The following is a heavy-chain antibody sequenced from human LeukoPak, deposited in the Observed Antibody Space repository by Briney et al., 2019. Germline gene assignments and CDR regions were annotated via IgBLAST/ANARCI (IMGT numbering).Heavy chain of an antibody. J-gene: IGHJ4*01. CDR2: MNSAGTTI. V-gene: IGHV3-74*01. D-gene: IGHD1-1*01. Sequence: GGSLRLSCAASGFTISGFWMHWVRQVPGEGLVWVARMNSAGTTINYADSVKGRLTISRDNVRSTLHLQMNNLSLEDTAVYFCIREVQVRASASLGLWGRGTLVTVS. CDR1: GFTISGFW. CDR3: IREVQVRASASLGL.